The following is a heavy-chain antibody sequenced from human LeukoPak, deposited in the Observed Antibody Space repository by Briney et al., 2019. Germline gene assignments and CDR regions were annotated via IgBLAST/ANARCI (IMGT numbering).Heavy chain of an antibody. CDR3: ARRDGGKSRDDY. J-gene: IGHJ4*02. V-gene: IGHV4-59*11. CDR2: IYYDGST. D-gene: IGHD4-23*01. CDR1: GGTLSSHY. Sequence: SETLSLTCTVSGGTLSSHYWSWIRQPPGKGLEWIGYIYYDGSTNYNPSLKSRVTISLDTSKKQFSLKLTSVTAADTAVYYCARRDGGKSRDDYWGQGTLVTVSS.